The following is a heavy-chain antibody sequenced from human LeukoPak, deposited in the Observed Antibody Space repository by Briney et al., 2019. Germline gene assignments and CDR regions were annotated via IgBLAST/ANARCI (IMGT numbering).Heavy chain of an antibody. Sequence: GGSLRLSCAATEFTFSRYTMNWVRQAPGKGLEWISSITGSSTYIYYSDSVRGRFTISRDNAKNSLYLQMSSLRAEDTAVYYCARANDYIDYWGQGVLVAVSS. CDR3: ARANDYIDY. V-gene: IGHV3-21*01. J-gene: IGHJ4*02. CDR2: ITGSSTYI. CDR1: EFTFSRYT.